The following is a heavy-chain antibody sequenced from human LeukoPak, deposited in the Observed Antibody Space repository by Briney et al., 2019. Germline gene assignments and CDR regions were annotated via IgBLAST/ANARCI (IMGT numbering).Heavy chain of an antibody. V-gene: IGHV1-18*01. Sequence: ASVKVSCKASGYTFTSYGISWVRQAPGQGLEWMGWISAYNGNTNYAQKLQGRVTMTTDTSTSTAYMELRSLRSEDTAVYYCARAEIVVVVAATHGWFDPWGQGTLVTVSS. D-gene: IGHD2-15*01. CDR2: ISAYNGNT. CDR3: ARAEIVVVVAATHGWFDP. CDR1: GYTFTSYG. J-gene: IGHJ5*02.